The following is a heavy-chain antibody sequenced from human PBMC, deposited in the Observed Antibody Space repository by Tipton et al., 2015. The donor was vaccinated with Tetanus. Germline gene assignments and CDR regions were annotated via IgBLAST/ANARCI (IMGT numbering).Heavy chain of an antibody. CDR1: GDSITRGGYY. Sequence: TLSLTCTVSGDSITRGGYYWSWIRQHPGEGLEWIGYILYTGSTFTTPSLKSRVTISVDTSKNQFSLKLASVTAADTAVFYCARGSRYYFDSWGQGTLITVSS. CDR2: ILYTGST. V-gene: IGHV4-31*03. CDR3: ARGSRYYFDS. J-gene: IGHJ4*02.